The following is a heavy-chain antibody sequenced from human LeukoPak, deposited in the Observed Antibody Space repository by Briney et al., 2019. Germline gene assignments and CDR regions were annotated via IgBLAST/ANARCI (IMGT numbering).Heavy chain of an antibody. D-gene: IGHD6-19*01. V-gene: IGHV4-59*08. Sequence: PSETLSLTCTVSGDSVSSYYWSWIRQPPGKGLEWIGYIYYSGSTNYNPSLKSRVTISVDTSKNQFSLNLSSVTAADTAFYYCARSKYSSGWYGSDYWGQGILVTVSS. CDR2: IYYSGST. CDR1: GDSVSSYY. CDR3: ARSKYSSGWYGSDY. J-gene: IGHJ4*02.